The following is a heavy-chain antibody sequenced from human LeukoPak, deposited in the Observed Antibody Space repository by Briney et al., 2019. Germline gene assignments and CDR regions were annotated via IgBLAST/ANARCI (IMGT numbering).Heavy chain of an antibody. CDR3: ARQYGSGSYYNWFDP. J-gene: IGHJ5*02. D-gene: IGHD3-10*01. Sequence: SETLSHTCTVSGGSISSGDYYWSWIRQPPGKGLEWIGYIYYSGSTYYNPSLKSRVTISVDTSKNQFSLKLSSVTAADTAVYYCARQYGSGSYYNWFDPWGQGTLVTVSS. V-gene: IGHV4-30-4*01. CDR1: GGSISSGDYY. CDR2: IYYSGST.